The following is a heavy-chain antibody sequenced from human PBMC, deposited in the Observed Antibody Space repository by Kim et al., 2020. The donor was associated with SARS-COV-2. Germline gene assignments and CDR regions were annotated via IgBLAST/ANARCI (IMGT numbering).Heavy chain of an antibody. CDR3: ARAGLLWFGELLNPRIDF. J-gene: IGHJ4*02. Sequence: ASVKVSCKASGYTFTSYGISWVRQAPGQGLDWMGWISAYNGNTNYAQKLQGRVTMTTDTSTSTAYIELRSLRSDDKAVYYCARAGLLWFGELLNPRIDFWGQGTLVTVSS. CDR1: GYTFTSYG. D-gene: IGHD3-10*01. V-gene: IGHV1-18*01. CDR2: ISAYNGNT.